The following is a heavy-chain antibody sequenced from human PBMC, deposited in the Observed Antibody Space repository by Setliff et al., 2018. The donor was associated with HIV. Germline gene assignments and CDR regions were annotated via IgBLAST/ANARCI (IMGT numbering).Heavy chain of an antibody. CDR3: SRASDPSHRMPPTNYYYYMDV. CDR1: GYSFANYW. V-gene: IGHV5-51*01. Sequence: GESLKISCKGSGYSFANYWIAWVRQVPGKGLEWMGIIYPTDSDTRYSPSFQGQATISADTSISTAYLQWSSLKASDTAVYYCSRASDPSHRMPPTNYYYYMDVWGKGTKVTVSS. CDR2: IYPTDSDT. D-gene: IGHD2-2*01. J-gene: IGHJ6*03.